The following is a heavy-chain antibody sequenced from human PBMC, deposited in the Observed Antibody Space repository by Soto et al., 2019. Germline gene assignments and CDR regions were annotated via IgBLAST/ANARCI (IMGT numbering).Heavy chain of an antibody. CDR2: IYYSGST. D-gene: IGHD6-19*01. CDR1: GGSISSYY. V-gene: IGHV4-59*01. J-gene: IGHJ4*02. Sequence: PSETLSLTCTVSGGSISSYYWSWIRQPPGKGLEWIGYIYYSGSTNYNPSLKSRVTISVDTSKDQFSLKLSSVTAADTAVYYCARDHGIAVAGKYFDYWGQGTLVTVSS. CDR3: ARDHGIAVAGKYFDY.